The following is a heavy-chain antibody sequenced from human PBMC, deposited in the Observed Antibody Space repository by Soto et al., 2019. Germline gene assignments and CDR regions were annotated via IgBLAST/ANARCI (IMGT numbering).Heavy chain of an antibody. CDR2: ISGSGGST. V-gene: IGHV3-23*01. Sequence: GGSLRLSCAASGFTFSSYAMSWVRQAPGKGLEWVSAISGSGGSTYYADSVKGRFTISRDNSKNTLYLQMNSLRAEDTAVYYCAKDYIVVVPAAIHDYYYYMDVWGKGTTVTVSS. CDR3: AKDYIVVVPAAIHDYYYYMDV. CDR1: GFTFSSYA. D-gene: IGHD2-2*02. J-gene: IGHJ6*03.